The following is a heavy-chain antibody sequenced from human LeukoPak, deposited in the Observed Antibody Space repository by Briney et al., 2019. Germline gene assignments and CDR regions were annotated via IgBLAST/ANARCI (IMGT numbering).Heavy chain of an antibody. V-gene: IGHV4-30-2*02. CDR2: IFHSGST. J-gene: IGHJ6*02. D-gene: IGHD6-19*01. Sequence: SSQTLSLTCVVSGDSISSGAYSWSWIRQPPGKGLEWIGYIFHSGSTFYNPSLKSRVTISVDTSKNQFSLKLSSVTAADTAVYYCARTGYQWGMDVWGQGTTVTVSS. CDR3: ARTGYQWGMDV. CDR1: GDSISSGAYS.